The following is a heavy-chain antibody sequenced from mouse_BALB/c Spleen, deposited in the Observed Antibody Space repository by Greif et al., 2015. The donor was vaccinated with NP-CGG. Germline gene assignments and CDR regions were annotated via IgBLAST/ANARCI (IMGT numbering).Heavy chain of an antibody. CDR3: ARPLNWDWFAY. CDR2: INPSTGYT. J-gene: IGHJ3*01. Sequence: QVQLQQSGAELAKPGASVKMSCKASGYTFTSYWMHWVKQRPGQGLEWIGYINPSTGYTEYNQKFKDKATLTADKSSSTAYMQLSSLTSEDSAVYYCARPLNWDWFAYWGQGTLVTVSA. CDR1: GYTFTSYW. V-gene: IGHV1-7*01. D-gene: IGHD4-1*02.